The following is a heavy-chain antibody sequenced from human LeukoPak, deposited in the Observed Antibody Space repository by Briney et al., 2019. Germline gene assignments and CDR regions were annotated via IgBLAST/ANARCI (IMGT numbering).Heavy chain of an antibody. CDR1: GGSIGDDY. CDR2: IYYSGST. Sequence: PSETLSLTCTVSGGSIGDDYFTWIRQPAGKGLEWIGYIYYSGSTNYNPSLKSRVTISVDTSKNQFSLKLSSVTAADTAVYYCARGRIDYFDYWGQGTLVTVSS. V-gene: IGHV4-59*01. J-gene: IGHJ4*02. D-gene: IGHD2/OR15-2a*01. CDR3: ARGRIDYFDY.